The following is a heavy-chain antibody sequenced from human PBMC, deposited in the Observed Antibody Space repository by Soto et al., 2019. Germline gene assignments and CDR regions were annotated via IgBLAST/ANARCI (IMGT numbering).Heavy chain of an antibody. D-gene: IGHD6-13*01. V-gene: IGHV5-51*01. J-gene: IGHJ4*02. Sequence: ISCQCSGYTFSNFWIGWVRQLPGKGLEWMGITYPGDHETRYSPSFHGKVTISADKSINTAYLQWNSLEASDTAFYFYARSPRSSPYFDYWGQGALVTVSS. CDR1: GYTFSNFW. CDR3: ARSPRSSPYFDY. CDR2: TYPGDHET.